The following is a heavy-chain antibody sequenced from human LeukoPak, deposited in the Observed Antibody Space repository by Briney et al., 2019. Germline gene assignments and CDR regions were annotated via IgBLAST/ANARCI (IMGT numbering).Heavy chain of an antibody. V-gene: IGHV1-2*02. Sequence: ASVKVSCKASGYTVTGYYMHWVRQAPGQGLEWMGWINPNSGGTNYAQKFQGRVTMTRDTSISTAYMELSRLRSDDSAVYYCARDSTYCSSTRCPGNNWFDPWGHGTLVTVSA. CDR2: INPNSGGT. CDR3: ARDSTYCSSTRCPGNNWFDP. CDR1: GYTVTGYY. J-gene: IGHJ5*02. D-gene: IGHD2-2*01.